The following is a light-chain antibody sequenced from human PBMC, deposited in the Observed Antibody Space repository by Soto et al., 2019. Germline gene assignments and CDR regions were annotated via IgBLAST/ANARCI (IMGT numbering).Light chain of an antibody. CDR3: QQYNNWPRT. CDR2: GAS. V-gene: IGKV3-15*01. CDR1: QSVTSN. Sequence: EIVLTQSPATLSVSPGERATLSCRASQSVTSNLAWYQQKPGQSPRFLMYGASTRATGIPDRFSGSGSGTEFTLTISSLQSEDFAVYYCQQYNNWPRTFGQGTKVDIK. J-gene: IGKJ1*01.